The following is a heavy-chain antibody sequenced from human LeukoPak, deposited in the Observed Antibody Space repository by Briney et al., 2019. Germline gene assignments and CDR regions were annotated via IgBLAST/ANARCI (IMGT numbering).Heavy chain of an antibody. J-gene: IGHJ4*02. CDR1: GGTFSSYA. CDR2: SIPIFGTA. D-gene: IGHD2-15*01. V-gene: IGHV1-69*13. CDR3: ARVASRRYWIGGRCYQFDY. Sequence: SVKVSCKASGGTFSSYAISWVRQAPGQGLEWMGGSIPIFGTANYAQKFQGRVTITADESTSTAYMELSSLRSEDTAVYYCARVASRRYWIGGRCYQFDYWGQGTLVTVSS.